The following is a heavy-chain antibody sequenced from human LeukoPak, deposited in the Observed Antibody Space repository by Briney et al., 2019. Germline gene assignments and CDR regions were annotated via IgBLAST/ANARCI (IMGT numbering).Heavy chain of an antibody. CDR2: FDPEDGET. V-gene: IGHV1-24*01. CDR1: GYTLTELS. J-gene: IGHJ4*02. D-gene: IGHD5-12*01. CDR3: ATTGGSGYDFDY. Sequence: ASVKVSCKVSGYTLTELSMHWVRQAPGKGLEWMGGFDPEDGETIYAQKFQGRVTMTEDASTDTAYMELSSPRSEDTAVYYCATTGGSGYDFDYWGQGTLVTVSS.